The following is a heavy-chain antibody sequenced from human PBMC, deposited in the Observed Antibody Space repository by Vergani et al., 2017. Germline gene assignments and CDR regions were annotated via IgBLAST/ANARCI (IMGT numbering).Heavy chain of an antibody. Sequence: EVQLVESGGGLVKPGGSRRLSCAASGFTFSSYSMNWVRQAPGKGLEWVSSISSSSSYIYYADSVKGRFTISRDNAKNSLYLQMNSLRAEDTAVYYCARLKIVVVPLPNYYYMDVWGKGTTVTVSS. CDR1: GFTFSSYS. J-gene: IGHJ6*03. CDR3: ARLKIVVVPLPNYYYMDV. CDR2: ISSSSSYI. V-gene: IGHV3-21*01. D-gene: IGHD2-2*01.